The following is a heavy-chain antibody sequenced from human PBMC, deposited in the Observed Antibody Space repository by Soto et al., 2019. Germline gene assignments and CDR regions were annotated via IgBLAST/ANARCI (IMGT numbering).Heavy chain of an antibody. Sequence: GGSLRLSCTASGFTFGDYAMSWVRQAPGKGLEWVGFIRSKAYGGTTEYAASVKGRFTISRDDSKSIAYLQMNSLKTEDTAVYYCTRAPYDSSGYYYRAEYFQHWGQGTLVTVSS. CDR2: IRSKAYGGTT. V-gene: IGHV3-49*04. CDR1: GFTFGDYA. J-gene: IGHJ1*01. CDR3: TRAPYDSSGYYYRAEYFQH. D-gene: IGHD3-22*01.